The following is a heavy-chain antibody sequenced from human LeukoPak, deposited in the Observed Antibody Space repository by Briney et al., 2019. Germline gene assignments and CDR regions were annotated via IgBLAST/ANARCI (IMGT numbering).Heavy chain of an antibody. D-gene: IGHD5-24*01. V-gene: IGHV5-51*01. CDR3: ARCGEMATISSCYFDY. CDR2: IYPGDSDT. Sequence: GGSLQISLKGFGYSFTYYWIGWVRRMPGKGLEGMGIIYPGDSDTRYSPSFQGQVTISADKSISTAYLQWSSLRASDTAMYYCARCGEMATISSCYFDYWGQGTLVTVSS. J-gene: IGHJ4*02. CDR1: GYSFTYYW.